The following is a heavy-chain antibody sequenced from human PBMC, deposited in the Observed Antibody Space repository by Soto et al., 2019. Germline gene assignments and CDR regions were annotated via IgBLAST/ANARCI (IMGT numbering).Heavy chain of an antibody. V-gene: IGHV3-30*18. CDR2: ISYDGSNK. CDR3: AKAASVGQWLVPSY. CDR1: GFTFSSYG. J-gene: IGHJ4*02. D-gene: IGHD6-19*01. Sequence: QVPLVESGGGVVQPGRSLRLSCAASGFTFSSYGMHWVRQAPGKGLEWVAVISYDGSNKYYADSVKGRFTISRDNSKNTLYLQMNSLRAEDTAVYYCAKAASVGQWLVPSYWGQGTLVTVSS.